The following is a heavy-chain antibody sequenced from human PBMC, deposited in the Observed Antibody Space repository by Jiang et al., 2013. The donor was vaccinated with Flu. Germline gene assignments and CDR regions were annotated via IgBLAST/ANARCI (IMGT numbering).Heavy chain of an antibody. CDR3: SRRGGGYD. V-gene: IGHV4-39*01. CDR2: VSYSGTT. CDR1: GGSISSTNNY. D-gene: IGHD5-12*01. J-gene: IGHJ4*02. Sequence: SGSGLVKPSETLSLICSVSGGSISSTNNYWGWIRQPPGKGLEWIGTVSYSGTTDYNPSLKSRVTISVDTSKSQFSLKLSSVTAADTAVYYCSRRGGGYDWGQGTLVTVSS.